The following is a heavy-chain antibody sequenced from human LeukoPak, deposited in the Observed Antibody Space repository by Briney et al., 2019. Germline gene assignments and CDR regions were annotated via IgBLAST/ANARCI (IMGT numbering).Heavy chain of an antibody. CDR1: GFTFSDYY. J-gene: IGHJ5*02. D-gene: IGHD3-3*01. CDR2: ISSSGSTI. Sequence: GGSLRLSCAASGFTFSDYYMSWIRQAPGKGLEWVSYISSSGSTIYYADSVKGRLTISRDNAKNSLYLQMNSLRAEDTAVYYCAAYTYYGFWRGIGGWFDPWGQGTLVTVSS. CDR3: AAYTYYGFWRGIGGWFDP. V-gene: IGHV3-11*01.